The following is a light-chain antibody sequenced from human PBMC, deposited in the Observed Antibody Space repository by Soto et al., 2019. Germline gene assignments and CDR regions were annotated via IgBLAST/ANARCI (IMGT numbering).Light chain of an antibody. V-gene: IGKV1-5*03. CDR1: QNINNW. CDR2: TAS. CDR3: QQSNSYPLT. J-gene: IGKJ4*01. Sequence: DIQMTQSPSTLSASVGDRVTITCRASQNINNWLAWYQQKPGKAPNLLIYTASSLESGVPSRFSGSGSGTEFPLTISSLQPDDFATYFCQQSNSYPLTFGGGTKVEIK.